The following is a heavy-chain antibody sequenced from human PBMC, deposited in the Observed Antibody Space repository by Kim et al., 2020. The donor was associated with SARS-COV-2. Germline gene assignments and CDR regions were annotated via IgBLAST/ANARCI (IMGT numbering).Heavy chain of an antibody. J-gene: IGHJ4*02. D-gene: IGHD3-16*01. CDR3: ARDPGGMLGGLADY. CDR2: INTANGNT. Sequence: ASVKVSCKASGYTFITYAMHWLRQAPGQRLEWMGWINTANGNTKYSQNFQGRVTITRDTSASTVFMELSSLTSEDTTVYYCARDPGGMLGGLADYWGQGTLVTVSS. CDR1: GYTFITYA. V-gene: IGHV1-3*04.